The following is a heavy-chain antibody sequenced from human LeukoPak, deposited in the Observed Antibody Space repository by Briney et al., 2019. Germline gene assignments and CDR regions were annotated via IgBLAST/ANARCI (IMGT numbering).Heavy chain of an antibody. CDR3: AELGITMIGGV. CDR2: IKPDGSEK. CDR1: GSTFTNYW. Sequence: WGSLRLSCATSGSTFTNYWMNWVRQAPGKGLQWVANIKPDGSEKYYVDSVKGRFTISRDNAKNSLYLQMNSLRAEDTAVYYCAELGITMIGGVWGKGTTVTISS. D-gene: IGHD3-10*02. V-gene: IGHV3-7*01. J-gene: IGHJ6*04.